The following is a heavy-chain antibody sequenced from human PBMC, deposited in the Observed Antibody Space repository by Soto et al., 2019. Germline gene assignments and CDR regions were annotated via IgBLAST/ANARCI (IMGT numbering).Heavy chain of an antibody. CDR1: GYTFPDYY. V-gene: IGHV1-2*02. Sequence: QVQVVQSGAEVKKPGASVKVSCKASGYTFPDYYIHWVRQAPGQGLEWMGWINPNSDGTNYARRFQGRVTMTRDTSISTAYMELRGLRSDDTAVYYCARDFVETSNEVSYRFHHWGQGTLVTVSS. CDR3: ARDFVETSNEVSYRFHH. CDR2: INPNSDGT. J-gene: IGHJ4*02. D-gene: IGHD2-21*01.